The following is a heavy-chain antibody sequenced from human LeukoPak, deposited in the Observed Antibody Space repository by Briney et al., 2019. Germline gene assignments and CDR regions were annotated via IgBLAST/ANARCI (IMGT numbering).Heavy chain of an antibody. CDR2: ISSSGSTI. J-gene: IGHJ4*02. CDR3: ARDLLVWAGTFDY. Sequence: GGSLRLSCAASGFIFSSYEMNWVRQAPGKGLEWVSYISSSGSTIYYADSVKGRFTMSRDNAKNSLYLQMNSLRAEDTAVYYCARDLLVWAGTFDYWGQGTLVTDSS. D-gene: IGHD6-19*01. V-gene: IGHV3-48*03. CDR1: GFIFSSYE.